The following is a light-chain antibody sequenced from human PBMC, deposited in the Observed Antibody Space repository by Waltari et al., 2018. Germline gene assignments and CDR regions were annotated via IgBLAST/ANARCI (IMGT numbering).Light chain of an antibody. CDR2: GAS. J-gene: IGKJ4*01. V-gene: IGKV3-15*01. CDR1: LSIDDS. Sequence: EIVMTQSPATLSVSRGGSATVSCRASLSIDDSLAWYQQKPGQPPRLLIHGASPMDTGIPVRFSGSGSGTDFTLTITGLQSEDFAVYFCQQYNQWPLTFGRGTKVEIK. CDR3: QQYNQWPLT.